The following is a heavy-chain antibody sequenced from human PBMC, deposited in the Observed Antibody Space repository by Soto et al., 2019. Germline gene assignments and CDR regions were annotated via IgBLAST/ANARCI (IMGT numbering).Heavy chain of an antibody. CDR2: IYHSGST. D-gene: IGHD5-18*01. CDR3: ARGDTVITPFDY. Sequence: QLQLQESGSGLVKPSQTLSLTCAVSGDSINSGGYSWSWIRQPPGKGLEWIGFIYHSGSTYYNPSLKRRVTISVDTSKNQFSLKLSSVTAADTAIYYCARGDTVITPFDYWGQGTLVTVSS. CDR1: GDSINSGGYS. V-gene: IGHV4-30-2*01. J-gene: IGHJ4*02.